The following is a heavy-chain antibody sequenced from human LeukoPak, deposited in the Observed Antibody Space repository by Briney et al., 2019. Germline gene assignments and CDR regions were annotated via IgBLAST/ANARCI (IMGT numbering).Heavy chain of an antibody. CDR1: GFTFSSYG. D-gene: IGHD6-13*01. J-gene: IGHJ4*02. Sequence: PGGSLRLSCAASGFTFSSYGMHWVRQAPGKGLEWVAVISYDGSNKYYADSVKGRFTISRDNSKNTLYLQMNSLRAEDTAVYYCAGGIAAVKGDYWGQGTLVTVSS. CDR2: ISYDGSNK. CDR3: AGGIAAVKGDY. V-gene: IGHV3-30*03.